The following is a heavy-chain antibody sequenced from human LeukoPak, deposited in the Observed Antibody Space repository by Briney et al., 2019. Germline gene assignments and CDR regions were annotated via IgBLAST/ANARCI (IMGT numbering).Heavy chain of an antibody. CDR3: ARDLAIPDSGSYDDY. CDR1: GYTFTSYY. D-gene: IGHD1-26*01. CDR2: INPNSGGT. Sequence: GASVKVSCEASGYTFTSYYMHWVRQAPGQGLEWMGWINPNSGGTNYAQKFQGRVTMTRDTSISTAYMELSRLRSDDTAVYYCARDLAIPDSGSYDDYWGQGTLVTVSS. V-gene: IGHV1-2*02. J-gene: IGHJ4*02.